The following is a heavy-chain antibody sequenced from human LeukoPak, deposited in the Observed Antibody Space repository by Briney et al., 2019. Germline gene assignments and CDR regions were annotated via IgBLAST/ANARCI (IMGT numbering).Heavy chain of an antibody. CDR3: VKAKCSGGSCYSTFQGFDY. CDR2: ISSNGGST. J-gene: IGHJ4*02. CDR1: GFTFSSYA. V-gene: IGHV3-64D*09. D-gene: IGHD2-15*01. Sequence: GGSLRLSCSASGFTFSSYAMHWVRQAPGKGLEYVSSISSNGGSTYYADSVKGRFTISRDNSKNTMYLQMSSLRAEDTAVYYCVKAKCSGGSCYSTFQGFDYGGQGTLVTVSS.